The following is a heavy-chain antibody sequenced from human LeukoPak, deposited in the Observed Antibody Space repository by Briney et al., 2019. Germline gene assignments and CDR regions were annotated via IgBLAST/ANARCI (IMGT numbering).Heavy chain of an antibody. CDR3: AAGRGLGLGELCE. J-gene: IGHJ4*02. Sequence: SVKVSCKASGFTFTSSAVQWVRQARGQRLEWIGWIVVGSGNTNYAQKFQERVTITRDMSTSTAYMELSSLRSEDTAVYYCAAGRGLGLGELCEGGEETLVSVFS. D-gene: IGHD3-16*01. CDR2: IVVGSGNT. V-gene: IGHV1-58*01. CDR1: GFTFTSSA.